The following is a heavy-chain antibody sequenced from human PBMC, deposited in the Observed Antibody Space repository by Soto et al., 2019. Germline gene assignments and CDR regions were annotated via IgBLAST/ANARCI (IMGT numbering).Heavy chain of an antibody. CDR2: IYYSGST. Sequence: SETLSLTCTVSGGSISSSSYYWGWIRQPPGKGLEWIGSIYYSGSTYYNPSLKSRVTISVDTSKNQFSLKLSSVTAADTAVYYCARQTTVTNPWKRPKGPASYNWFDPWGQGTLVTVSS. CDR3: ARQTTVTNPWKRPKGPASYNWFDP. CDR1: GGSISSSSYY. D-gene: IGHD4-17*01. V-gene: IGHV4-39*01. J-gene: IGHJ5*02.